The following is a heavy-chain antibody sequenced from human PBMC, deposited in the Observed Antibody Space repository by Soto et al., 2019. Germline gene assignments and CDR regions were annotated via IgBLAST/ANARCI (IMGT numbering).Heavy chain of an antibody. CDR3: AIDLWWYTH. J-gene: IGHJ4*02. V-gene: IGHV3-23*01. Sequence: EVQLLESGGGLVQPGGFLRLSCTASGFTFSDHAMTWVRQAPGKGLEWLSGTSGGGSGAYYADSVKGRFTVSRANSNNTLFLQMDSLRVEDTAVYYCAIDLWWYTHWGQGTLVTVSS. CDR1: GFTFSDHA. D-gene: IGHD2-15*01. CDR2: TSGGGSGA.